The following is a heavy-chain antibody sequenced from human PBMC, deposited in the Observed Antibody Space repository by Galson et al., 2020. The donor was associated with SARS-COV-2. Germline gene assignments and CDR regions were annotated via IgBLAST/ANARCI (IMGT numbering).Heavy chain of an antibody. CDR2: IRSKAYGGTT. J-gene: IGHJ4*02. CDR3: TRDVDTTMVHY. CDR1: GFTFGDYA. Sequence: GGSLRLSCTASGFTFGDYAMSWFRQAPGKGLEWVGFIRSKAYGGTTEYAASVKGRFTISRDDSKSIAYLQMNSLKTEDTAVYYCTRDVDTTMVHYWGQGTLVTVSS. V-gene: IGHV3-49*03. D-gene: IGHD5-18*01.